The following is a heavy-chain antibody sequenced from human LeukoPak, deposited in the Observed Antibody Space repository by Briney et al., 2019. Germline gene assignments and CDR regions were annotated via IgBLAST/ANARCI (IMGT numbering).Heavy chain of an antibody. D-gene: IGHD3-22*01. Sequence: GGSLRLSCAASGFTFSNSAMNWVRQAPGKGLEWVSGVTGSGARTYYADSVKGRFTISRDNSKNTLYLQMNSLRAEDTAVYYCAREAHGYYYDSSGYYPYGYYFDYWGRGTLVTVSS. CDR3: AREAHGYYYDSSGYYPYGYYFDY. J-gene: IGHJ4*02. CDR1: GFTFSNSA. CDR2: VTGSGART. V-gene: IGHV3-23*01.